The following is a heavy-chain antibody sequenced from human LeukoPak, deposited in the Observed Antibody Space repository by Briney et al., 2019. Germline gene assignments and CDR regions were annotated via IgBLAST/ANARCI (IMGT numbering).Heavy chain of an antibody. J-gene: IGHJ4*02. CDR3: ATTVVPAAMDY. Sequence: PGGSLRLSCAASGFTFSSYSMNWVRQAPGKGLEWVSSISSSSSYIYYADSVKGRFTISRDNAKNSLCLQMNSLRAEDTAVYYCATTVVPAAMDYWGQGTLVTVSS. V-gene: IGHV3-21*01. D-gene: IGHD2-2*01. CDR1: GFTFSSYS. CDR2: ISSSSSYI.